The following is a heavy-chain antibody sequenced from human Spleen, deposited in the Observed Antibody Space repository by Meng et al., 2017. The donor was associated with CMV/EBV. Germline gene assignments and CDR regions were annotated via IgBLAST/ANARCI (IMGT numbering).Heavy chain of an antibody. CDR3: AQDSSGPHDY. V-gene: IGHV3-21*01. D-gene: IGHD3-22*01. CDR2: ISASSSYI. CDR1: GFTCSTFS. Sequence: LSCAASGFTCSTFSMNWVRQAPGKGLEWVSGISASSSYIYYADSVKGRFTISRDNTKNSLYLQMDSLRAEDTAVYFCAQDSSGPHDYWGQGTLVTVSS. J-gene: IGHJ4*02.